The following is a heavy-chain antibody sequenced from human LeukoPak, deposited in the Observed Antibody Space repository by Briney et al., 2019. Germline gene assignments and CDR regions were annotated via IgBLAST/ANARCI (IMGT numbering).Heavy chain of an antibody. J-gene: IGHJ3*02. D-gene: IGHD6-19*01. CDR3: ARVRHTGYSSGYDAFDI. CDR1: GGSVISDNYY. Sequence: SETLSLTCTVSGGSVISDNYYWSWLRQPPGKGLEWIGYIYYSGSTNYNPSLKSRVTISVDTSKNQFSLKLSSVTAADTAVYYCARVRHTGYSSGYDAFDIWGQGTMVTVSS. CDR2: IYYSGST. V-gene: IGHV4-61*01.